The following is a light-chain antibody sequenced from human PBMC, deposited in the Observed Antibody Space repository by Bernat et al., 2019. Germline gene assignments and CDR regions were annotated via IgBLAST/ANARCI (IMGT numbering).Light chain of an antibody. V-gene: IGKV3-15*01. CDR1: QSVSSN. CDR3: QQYNNWPWT. Sequence: EIVMTQSPATLSVSPGERATLSCRASQSVSSNLAWYQQKPGQPPRLLIYGASTRATGIPARFSGSGSGTEFTLTVSSLQSKDFAVYYCQQYNNWPWTFGQGTKVEIK. CDR2: GAS. J-gene: IGKJ1*01.